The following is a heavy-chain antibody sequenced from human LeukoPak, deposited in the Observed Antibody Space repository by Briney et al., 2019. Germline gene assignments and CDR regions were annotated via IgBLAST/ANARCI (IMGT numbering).Heavy chain of an antibody. V-gene: IGHV3-11*01. CDR2: ISSRATSI. J-gene: IGHJ4*02. CDR3: ARGRTGFYFDY. Sequence: GGSLRLSCEASRFTFSDYYLSWIRQAPGKGLERVSYISSRATSIYYADSVKGRFTISRDNAKNSLYLQMNTLRAEDTAVYYCARGRTGFYFDYWGQGAPVTVSS. CDR1: RFTFSDYY. D-gene: IGHD3/OR15-3a*01.